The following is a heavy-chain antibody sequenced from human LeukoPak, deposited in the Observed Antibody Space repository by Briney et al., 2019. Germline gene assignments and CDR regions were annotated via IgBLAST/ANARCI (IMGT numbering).Heavy chain of an antibody. CDR2: IHSSGST. J-gene: IGHJ4*02. CDR3: ARGSQNYYNPFDN. V-gene: IGHV4-4*07. Sequence: PSETLSLTCTVSGGSISGSISGTYWSWVRQPAGKGLEWIGRIHSSGSTKYNPSLKSRVTMLVDTSKNQLFLRLTSVTAADTALYYCARGSQNYYNPFDNWGQGTLVTVSS. CDR1: GGSISGSISGTY. D-gene: IGHD3-10*01.